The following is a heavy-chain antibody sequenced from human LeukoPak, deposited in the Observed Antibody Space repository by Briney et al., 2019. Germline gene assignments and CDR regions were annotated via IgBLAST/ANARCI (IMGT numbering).Heavy chain of an antibody. CDR2: IYYSGST. CDR1: GGSLSSGGYY. J-gene: IGHJ3*02. V-gene: IGHV4-31*03. D-gene: IGHD1-1*01. Sequence: SQTLSLTCTVSGGSLSSGGYYWSWIRQRPGKGLEWIGYIYYSGSTYYNPSLKSRVTISVDTSKNQFSLKLSSVTAADTAVYYCARDRLSWNEHDAFDIWGQGTMVTVSS. CDR3: ARDRLSWNEHDAFDI.